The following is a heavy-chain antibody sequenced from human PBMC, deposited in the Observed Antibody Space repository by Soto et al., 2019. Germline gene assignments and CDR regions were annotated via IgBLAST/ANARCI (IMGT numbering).Heavy chain of an antibody. Sequence: GGSLRLSCAASGFTFSSYAMSWVRQAPGKGLEWVSAISGSGGSTYYADSVKGRLTISRDNSKNTLYLQMNSLRAEDTAVYYCAKDGPVGYYYYGMDVWGQGTTVTVSS. CDR2: ISGSGGST. CDR3: AKDGPVGYYYYGMDV. CDR1: GFTFSSYA. V-gene: IGHV3-23*01. J-gene: IGHJ6*02.